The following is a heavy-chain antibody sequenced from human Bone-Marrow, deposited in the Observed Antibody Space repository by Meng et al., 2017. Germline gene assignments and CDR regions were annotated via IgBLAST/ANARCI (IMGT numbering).Heavy chain of an antibody. V-gene: IGHV3-15*04. CDR2: IERKSNGGTA. J-gene: IGHJ4*02. D-gene: IGHD6-13*01. Sequence: GESLKISCVASGFRLTDAWMSWVRQAPGKGLEWVGRIERKSNGGTAEYAAPVKGRFTISRDDSKNTLYLQMNSLITEDTAVYFCATGAAAADHWGQGILVTVSS. CDR1: GFRLTDAW. CDR3: ATGAAAADH.